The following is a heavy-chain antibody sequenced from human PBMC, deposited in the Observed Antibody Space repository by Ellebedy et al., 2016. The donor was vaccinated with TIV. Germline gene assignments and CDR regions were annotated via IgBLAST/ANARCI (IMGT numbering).Heavy chain of an antibody. CDR2: LSYDGNIE. D-gene: IGHD2-2*01. V-gene: IGHV3-30*18. Sequence: PGGSLRLSCAASGFTFSSYSMHWVRQAPGKGLEWVASLSYDGNIEYYAESVKGRFTISRDTSKKTSYLHMNGLRAEDTAVYYCAKPFVVHCISTICYVFDDWGQGTPVTVSS. CDR3: AKPFVVHCISTICYVFDD. CDR1: GFTFSSYS. J-gene: IGHJ4*02.